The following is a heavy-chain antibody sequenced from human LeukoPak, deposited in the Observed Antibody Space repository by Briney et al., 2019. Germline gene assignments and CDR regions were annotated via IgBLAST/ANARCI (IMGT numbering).Heavy chain of an antibody. D-gene: IGHD6-19*01. V-gene: IGHV1-69*13. CDR2: IIPIFGTA. J-gene: IGHJ6*02. Sequence: GASVKVSCKASGGTFSSYAISWVRQAPGQGLEWMGGIIPIFGTANYAQKFQGRVTITADESTSTAYVELSSLRSEDTAVYYCARGNPIAVAGTSGYYYGMDVWGQGTTVTVSS. CDR1: GGTFSSYA. CDR3: ARGNPIAVAGTSGYYYGMDV.